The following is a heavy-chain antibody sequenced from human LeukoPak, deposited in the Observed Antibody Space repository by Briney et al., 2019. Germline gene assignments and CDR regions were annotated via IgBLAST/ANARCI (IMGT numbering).Heavy chain of an antibody. Sequence: SETLSLTCTVSGGSFSGYYWSWIRQPPGKGLEWIGYIYYSGSTNYNPSLKSRVTISVDTSKNQFALKLSSVTAADTAVYYCARERDIYYYFDYWGQGSLATVSS. J-gene: IGHJ4*02. D-gene: IGHD2-2*02. CDR1: GGSFSGYY. CDR3: ARERDIYYYFDY. V-gene: IGHV4-59*01. CDR2: IYYSGST.